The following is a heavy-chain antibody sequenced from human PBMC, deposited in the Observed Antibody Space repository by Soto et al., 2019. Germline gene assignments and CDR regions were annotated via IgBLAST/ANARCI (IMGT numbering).Heavy chain of an antibody. V-gene: IGHV4-34*01. D-gene: IGHD2-2*01. J-gene: IGHJ6*03. CDR1: GGSFSGYY. Sequence: SETLSLTCAVYGGSFSGYYWSWIRQPPGKGLEWIGEINHSGSTNYNPSLKSRVTISVDTSKNQFSLKLSSVTAADTAVYYCAIIGDCSSTSCYGYYYMDVWGKGTTVTVSS. CDR3: AIIGDCSSTSCYGYYYMDV. CDR2: INHSGST.